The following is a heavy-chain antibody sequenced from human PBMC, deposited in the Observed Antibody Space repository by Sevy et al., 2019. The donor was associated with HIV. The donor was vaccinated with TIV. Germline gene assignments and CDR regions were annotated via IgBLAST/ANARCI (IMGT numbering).Heavy chain of an antibody. Sequence: ASVKVSCKVSGYTLTELSMHWVRQAPGKGLEWMGGFDPEDGETIYAQKFQGRVTMTEDTSTDTAYMELSSLRSEDTAVYYCARGSGNYYPFDYWGQGTLVTVSS. CDR1: GYTLTELS. V-gene: IGHV1-24*01. D-gene: IGHD3-10*01. CDR3: ARGSGNYYPFDY. J-gene: IGHJ4*02. CDR2: FDPEDGET.